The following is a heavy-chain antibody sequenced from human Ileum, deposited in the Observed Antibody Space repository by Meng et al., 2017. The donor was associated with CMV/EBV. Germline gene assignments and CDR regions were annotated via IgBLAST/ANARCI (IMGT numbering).Heavy chain of an antibody. CDR2: IGRGGDT. J-gene: IGHJ5*02. D-gene: IGHD2-21*01. CDR3: AKDYLDSLASDS. V-gene: IGHV3-23*01. CDR1: GFTFSNQV. Sequence: VELLDSGGGLVHPGGSRGLSCVGSGFTFSNQVMNWVRQAPGKGLEWVSTIGRGGDTYYADSVRGRFTVSRDNSKNTVYLQMNSLRVEDSSVYYCAKDYLDSLASDSWGQGTLVTVSS.